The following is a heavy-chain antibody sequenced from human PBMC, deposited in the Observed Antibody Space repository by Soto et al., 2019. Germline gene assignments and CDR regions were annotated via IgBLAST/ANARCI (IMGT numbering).Heavy chain of an antibody. J-gene: IGHJ3*01. CDR3: AHMGPRYCTNCARGWGLDAFDF. CDR1: GFSLGTYGVA. Sequence: QITLQESGPPVVKPTQPLTLTCTLSGFSLGTYGVAVAWIRQPPGKGLEWLGLVYWDDNKRYSPSLVSRLTITTDSSKNQVVLTMTNMDPVDTATYYCAHMGPRYCTNCARGWGLDAFDFWGQGPMVTVS. D-gene: IGHD2-8*01. V-gene: IGHV2-5*02. CDR2: VYWDDNK.